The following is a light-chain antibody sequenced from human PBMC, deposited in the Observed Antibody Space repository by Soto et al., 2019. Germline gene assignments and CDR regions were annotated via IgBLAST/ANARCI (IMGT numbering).Light chain of an antibody. CDR3: QTWVTNTGMV. J-gene: IGLJ2*01. CDR2: QDR. Sequence: SYELTQPPSVSVSPGQTASITCSGEKLGDKFACWYQQKPGQSPVLVISQDRQRPSGIPERFSGSNSGNTATLTISGTQAMDEADYYCQTWVTNTGMVFGGGNKLTVL. CDR1: KLGDKF. V-gene: IGLV3-1*01.